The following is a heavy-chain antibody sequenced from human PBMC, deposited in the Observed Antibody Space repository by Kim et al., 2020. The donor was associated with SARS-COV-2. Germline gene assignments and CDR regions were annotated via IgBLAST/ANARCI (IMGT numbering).Heavy chain of an antibody. Sequence: GGSLRLSCAASGFTFSSYSMNWVRQAPGKGLEWVSSISSSSSYIYYADSVKGRFTISRDNAKNSLYLQMNSLRAEDTAVYYCARDLCSSTSCYSLDVWGQGTTVTVSS. CDR1: GFTFSSYS. CDR3: ARDLCSSTSCYSLDV. CDR2: ISSSSSYI. D-gene: IGHD2-2*01. V-gene: IGHV3-21*01. J-gene: IGHJ6*02.